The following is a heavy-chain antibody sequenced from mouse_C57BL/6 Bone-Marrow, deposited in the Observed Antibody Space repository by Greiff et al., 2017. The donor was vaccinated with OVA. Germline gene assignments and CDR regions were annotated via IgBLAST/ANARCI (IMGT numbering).Heavy chain of an antibody. CDR1: GYSFTGYY. CDR3: ARGTGCDY. J-gene: IGHJ2*01. CDR2: IYPYNGVS. Sequence: EVQRVESGPELVKPGASVKISCKASGYSFTGYYMHWVQQSHGNILDWIGYIYPYNGVSSYNQNFKGQATLTVDKSSSAAYMEHRSLTSEDSAVYYCARGTGCDYWGQGTTLTVSS. D-gene: IGHD3-1*01. V-gene: IGHV1-31*01.